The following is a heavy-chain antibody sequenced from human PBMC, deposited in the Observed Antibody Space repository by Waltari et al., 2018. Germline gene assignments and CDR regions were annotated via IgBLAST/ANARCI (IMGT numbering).Heavy chain of an antibody. J-gene: IGHJ4*02. CDR2: IDPNSGVT. V-gene: IGHV1-2*02. CDR3: ARGPSTGAFDY. CDR1: GYPFTAYF. Sequence: QVQLVQSGAEVKRPGASVTVSCQPSGYPFTAYFIHWVRQAPQGLEWMGWIDPNSGVTNYEQKFQGRVTMTRDTSISTTYMDLSNLRSDDTAVYYCARGPSTGAFDYWGQGTLVTVSS.